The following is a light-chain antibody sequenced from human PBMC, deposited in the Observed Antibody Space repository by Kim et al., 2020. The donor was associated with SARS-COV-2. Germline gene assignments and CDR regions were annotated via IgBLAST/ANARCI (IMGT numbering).Light chain of an antibody. V-gene: IGKV1-39*01. J-gene: IGKJ4*01. CDR3: QQSYMTPLT. CDR1: QSVSTY. CDR2: AAS. Sequence: ASVGDRVTITGRASQSVSTYLNWYQQKPGKAPSLLIFAASSLQSGVPSRFSGSGSGTDFTLTISSLQPEDFATYYCQQSYMTPLTFGGGTKVDIK.